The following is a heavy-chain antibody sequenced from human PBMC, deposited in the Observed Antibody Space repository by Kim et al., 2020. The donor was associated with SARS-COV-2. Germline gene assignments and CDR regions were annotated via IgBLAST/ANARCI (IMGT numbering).Heavy chain of an antibody. CDR3: AREKDCSGGSCHSPGFDY. Sequence: QGRVTITADESTSTAYMELSSLRSEDTAVYYCAREKDCSGGSCHSPGFDYWGQGTLVTVSS. J-gene: IGHJ4*02. V-gene: IGHV1-69*01. D-gene: IGHD2-15*01.